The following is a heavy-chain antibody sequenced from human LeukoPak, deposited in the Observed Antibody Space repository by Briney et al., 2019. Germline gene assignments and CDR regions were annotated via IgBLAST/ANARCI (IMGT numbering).Heavy chain of an antibody. CDR1: GFTFSSYA. J-gene: IGHJ5*02. D-gene: IGHD6-13*01. CDR3: ARVAYSSSWWYNWFDP. V-gene: IGHV3-64*01. CDR2: ISSNGGST. Sequence: PGGSLRLSCAASGFTFSSYAMHWVRQAPGKGLEYVSAISSNGGSTYYANSVKGRFTISRDNSKNTLYLQMNSLRAEDTAVYYCARVAYSSSWWYNWFDPWGQGTLVTVSS.